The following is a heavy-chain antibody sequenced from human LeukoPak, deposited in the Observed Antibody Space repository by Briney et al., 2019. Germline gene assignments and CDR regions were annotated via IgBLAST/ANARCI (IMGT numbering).Heavy chain of an antibody. CDR2: ISSSSSYI. J-gene: IGHJ6*03. V-gene: IGHV3-21*01. Sequence: SGGSLRLSCAGSGFTFSSYSMNWVRQAPGKGLEWVSSISSSSSYIYYADSVKGRFTISRDNARNSLYLQMNSLRAEDTAVYYCARPPDNYYYYYMDVWGKGTTVTVSS. CDR3: ARPPDNYYYYYMDV. CDR1: GFTFSSYS.